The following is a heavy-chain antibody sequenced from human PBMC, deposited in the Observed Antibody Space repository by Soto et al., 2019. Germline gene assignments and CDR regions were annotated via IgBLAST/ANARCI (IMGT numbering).Heavy chain of an antibody. CDR3: AREDLSLGAYYYMDV. CDR1: GGTFSSYT. CDR2: IIPILGIA. V-gene: IGHV1-69*04. Sequence: ASVKVSCKASGGTFSSYTISWVRQAPGQGLEWMGRIIPILGIANYAQKFQGRVTITADKSTSTAYMELSSLRSEDTAVYYCAREDLSLGAYYYMDVWGKGTTVTVSS. J-gene: IGHJ6*03.